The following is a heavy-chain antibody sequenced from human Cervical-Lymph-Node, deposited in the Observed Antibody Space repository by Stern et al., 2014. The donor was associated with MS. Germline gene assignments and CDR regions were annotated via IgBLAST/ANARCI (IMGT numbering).Heavy chain of an antibody. CDR3: ARPNDSSGLFDQ. CDR2: ISTNTGDP. CDR1: GYTFPNYA. J-gene: IGHJ5*02. D-gene: IGHD3-22*01. V-gene: IGHV7-4-1*02. Sequence: QVQLVQSGSELKKPGASVKVSCKASGYTFPNYAVNWVRQAPGQGLEWMGWISTNTGDPDYAQGFTGRFVFSMDTSVSTAYLQISSLKAEDTAVYYCARPNDSSGLFDQWGQGTLVTVSS.